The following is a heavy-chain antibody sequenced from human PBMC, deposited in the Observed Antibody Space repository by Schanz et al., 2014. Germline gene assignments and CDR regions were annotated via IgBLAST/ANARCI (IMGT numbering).Heavy chain of an antibody. CDR1: GFTFSSHW. CDR2: INSVGSNT. D-gene: IGHD3-10*01. Sequence: EVQLLESGGGLVEPGGSLRLSCAASGFTFSSHWMHWVRQDPGKGLVWVARINSVGSNTDYADSVTGRFTISRDNAKNTLYLQMNSLRAEDTAVYYCARIGGSVFDYWAQGTLVTVSS. J-gene: IGHJ4*02. CDR3: ARIGGSVFDY. V-gene: IGHV3-74*02.